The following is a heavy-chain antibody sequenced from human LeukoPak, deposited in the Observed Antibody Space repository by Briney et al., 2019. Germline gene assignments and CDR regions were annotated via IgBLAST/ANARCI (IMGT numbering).Heavy chain of an antibody. CDR2: ISYDGSNK. V-gene: IGHV3-30*18. Sequence: NPGRSLRLSCAASGFTFSSYGMHWVRQVPGKGLEWVAVISYDGSNKYYADSVKGRFTISRDNSKNALYLQMNSLRAEDTAVYYCAKSETWGQGTLVTVSS. CDR3: AKSET. CDR1: GFTFSSYG. J-gene: IGHJ5*02.